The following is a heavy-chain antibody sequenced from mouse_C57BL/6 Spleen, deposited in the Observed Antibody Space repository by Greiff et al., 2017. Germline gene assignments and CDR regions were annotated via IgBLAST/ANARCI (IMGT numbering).Heavy chain of an antibody. J-gene: IGHJ2*01. Sequence: VQLQQSGPELVKPGASVKMSCKASGYTFTDYNMHWVKQSHGKSLEWIGYINPNNGGTSYNQKFKGQATLTVNKSSSTAYMELRSLTSEDSAVXYCAKNYGYDWDYFDYWGQGTTLTVSS. CDR2: INPNNGGT. CDR3: AKNYGYDWDYFDY. CDR1: GYTFTDYN. D-gene: IGHD2-2*01. V-gene: IGHV1-22*01.